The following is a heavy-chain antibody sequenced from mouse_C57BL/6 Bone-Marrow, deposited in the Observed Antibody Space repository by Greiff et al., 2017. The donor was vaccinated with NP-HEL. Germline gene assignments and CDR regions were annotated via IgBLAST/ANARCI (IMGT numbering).Heavy chain of an antibody. CDR3: APNYYGSPHWYCDV. Sequence: VQLQQPGAELVRPGTSVKLSCKASGYTFTSYWMHWVKQRPGQGLEWIGVIDPSDSYTNYNQKFKGKATLTVDTSSSTAYMQLSSLTSEGSAVYYCAPNYYGSPHWYCDVWGTGTTVTVSS. CDR1: GYTFTSYW. CDR2: IDPSDSYT. D-gene: IGHD1-1*01. V-gene: IGHV1-59*01. J-gene: IGHJ1*03.